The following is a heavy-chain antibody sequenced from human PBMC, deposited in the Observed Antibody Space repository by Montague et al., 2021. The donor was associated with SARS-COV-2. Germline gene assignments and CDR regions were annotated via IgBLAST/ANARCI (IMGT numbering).Heavy chain of an antibody. CDR2: TYYRSKWYN. CDR3: TSGREGDYNVMDV. J-gene: IGHJ6*02. D-gene: IGHD3-16*01. V-gene: IGHV6-1*01. Sequence: CAISGDSVSSNSATWNWVRQSPSRGLEWLGRTYYRSKWYNDYAVXXRCRVTINPDTSKNQFSLQLNSVTPEDTAIYYCTSGREGDYNVMDVWGQGPRSPSP. CDR1: GDSVSSNSAT.